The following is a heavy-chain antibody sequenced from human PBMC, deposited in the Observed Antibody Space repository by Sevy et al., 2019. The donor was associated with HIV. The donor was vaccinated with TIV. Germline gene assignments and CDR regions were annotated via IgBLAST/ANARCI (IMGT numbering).Heavy chain of an antibody. Sequence: SLKISCAASGFTFDDYAMHWVRQAPGKGLEWVSGISWNSGSIDYADSVKGRFTISRDNAKNSLYLQMKSLRADETALYYWARDREDGYCTNGVCFNFDNWGQGTLVTVSS. CDR3: ARDREDGYCTNGVCFNFDN. CDR2: ISWNSGSI. D-gene: IGHD2-8*01. CDR1: GFTFDDYA. V-gene: IGHV3-9*01. J-gene: IGHJ4*01.